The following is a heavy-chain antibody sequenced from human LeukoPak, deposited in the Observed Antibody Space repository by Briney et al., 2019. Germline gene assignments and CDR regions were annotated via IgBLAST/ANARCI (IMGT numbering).Heavy chain of an antibody. Sequence: ASVKVSCKASGGTFSSYAISWVRQAPGQGLEWMGRIIPIFGTANYAQKFQGRVTITTDESTSTAYMELSSLRSEDTAVYYCARQGWRPYHYFYMDVWGKGTTVTVSS. CDR1: GGTFSSYA. D-gene: IGHD2-15*01. CDR2: IIPIFGTA. V-gene: IGHV1-69*05. CDR3: ARQGWRPYHYFYMDV. J-gene: IGHJ6*03.